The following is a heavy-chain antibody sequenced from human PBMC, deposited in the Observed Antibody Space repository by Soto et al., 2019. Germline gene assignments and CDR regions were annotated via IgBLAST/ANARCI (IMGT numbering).Heavy chain of an antibody. CDR1: GFTFSNAW. CDR3: TTASGWYRTGGNAFDI. D-gene: IGHD6-19*01. Sequence: GGSLRLSCAASGFTFSNAWMSWVRQAPGKGLEWVGRIKSKTDGGTTDYAAPVKGRFTISRDDSKNTLYLQMNSLKTEDTAVYYCTTASGWYRTGGNAFDIWGQGTMVTVSS. CDR2: IKSKTDGGTT. V-gene: IGHV3-15*01. J-gene: IGHJ3*02.